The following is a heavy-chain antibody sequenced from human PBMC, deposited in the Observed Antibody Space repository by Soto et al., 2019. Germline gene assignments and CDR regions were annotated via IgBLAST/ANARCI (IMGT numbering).Heavy chain of an antibody. V-gene: IGHV4-39*01. D-gene: IGHD4-4*01. CDR2: IDYSGTA. CDR1: YGSISVSNVF. J-gene: IGHJ4*02. Sequence: QLQLQESGPGLVKPWDTLSLTCTVSYGSISVSNVFWGWVRQPPGKGLEWIGNIDYSGTAYFNPSLGTRVTFPVDTSNNQFSLTLYSVTAADTAVYYCARTTGRHLDFWGQGILVTVSS. CDR3: ARTTGRHLDF.